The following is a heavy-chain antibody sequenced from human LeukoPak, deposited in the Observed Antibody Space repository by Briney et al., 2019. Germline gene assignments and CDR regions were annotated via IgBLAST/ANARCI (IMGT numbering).Heavy chain of an antibody. Sequence: PGRSLRLSCAASGFPFSTYDMHWVRQAPDKGLEWVASINHNGNVNYYVDSVKGRFTISRDNAKNSLYLQMSNLRAEDTAVYFCARGGGLDVWGQGATVTASS. V-gene: IGHV3-7*03. CDR1: GFPFSTYD. CDR3: ARGGGLDV. D-gene: IGHD3-16*01. CDR2: INHNGNVN. J-gene: IGHJ6*02.